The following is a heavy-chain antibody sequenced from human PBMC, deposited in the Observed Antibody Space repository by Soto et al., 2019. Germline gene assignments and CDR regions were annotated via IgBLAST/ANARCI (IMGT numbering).Heavy chain of an antibody. Sequence: GASVKVSCKASGYTFTSYGISCVRQAPGQGLEWMGWISAYNGNTNYAQKLQGRVTMTTDTSTSTAYMELRSLRSDDTAVYYCARLEQSYYDFWSGYRNPLGNDYWGQGTLVTVSS. D-gene: IGHD3-3*01. CDR1: GYTFTSYG. V-gene: IGHV1-18*01. CDR3: ARLEQSYYDFWSGYRNPLGNDY. J-gene: IGHJ4*02. CDR2: ISAYNGNT.